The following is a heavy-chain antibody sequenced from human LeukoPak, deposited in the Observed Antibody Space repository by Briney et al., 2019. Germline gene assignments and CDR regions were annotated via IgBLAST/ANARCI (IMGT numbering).Heavy chain of an antibody. CDR3: ARAEYCGGDCYYRGDQTAFDY. CDR2: ISSSGSTI. V-gene: IGHV3-48*04. Sequence: PGGSLRLSCAASGFTFSSYSMSWIRQAPGKGLEWVSYISSSGSTIYYADSVKGRFTISRDNAKNSLYLQMNSLRAEDTAVYYCARAEYCGGDCYYRGDQTAFDYWGQGTLVTVSS. J-gene: IGHJ4*02. D-gene: IGHD2-21*02. CDR1: GFTFSSYS.